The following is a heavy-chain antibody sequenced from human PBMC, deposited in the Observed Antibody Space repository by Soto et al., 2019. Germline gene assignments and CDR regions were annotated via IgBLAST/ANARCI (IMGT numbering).Heavy chain of an antibody. D-gene: IGHD4-17*01. Sequence: GASVKVSCKASGYTFTSYDINWVRQATGQGLEWMGWMNPNSGNTGYAQKFQGRVTMTRSTSISTAYMELSSLRSEDTAVYYCARDYGVPGENYYYYGMDVWGQGTTVTVSS. CDR3: ARDYGVPGENYYYYGMDV. CDR1: GYTFTSYD. J-gene: IGHJ6*02. CDR2: MNPNSGNT. V-gene: IGHV1-8*01.